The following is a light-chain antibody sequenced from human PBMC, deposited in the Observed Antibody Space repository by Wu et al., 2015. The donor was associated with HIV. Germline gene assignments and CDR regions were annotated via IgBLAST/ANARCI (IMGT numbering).Light chain of an antibody. Sequence: VVMTQSPATLSVSSGERATLSCRASQSVSNNLAWYQQKPGQAPRLLMSGASTRATGIPARFSCSGSGTDFTLTISSLEPEDFAVYYCQQSTNWPLTFGQGTRLEIK. V-gene: IGKV3-15*01. CDR1: QSVSNN. CDR2: GAS. J-gene: IGKJ5*01. CDR3: QQSTNWPLT.